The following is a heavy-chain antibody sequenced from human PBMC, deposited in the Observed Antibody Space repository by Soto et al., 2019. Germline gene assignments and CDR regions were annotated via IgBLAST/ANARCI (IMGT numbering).Heavy chain of an antibody. CDR1: GYSFTSYW. CDR2: IDPSDSYT. V-gene: IGHV5-10-1*01. Sequence: GESLKISCKGSGYSFTSYWISWVRQMPGKGLEWMGRIDPSDSYTNYSPSFQGHVTISADKSISTAYLQWSSLKASDTAMHYCARLRFGELPYHYYGMDVWGQGTTVTVSS. J-gene: IGHJ6*02. CDR3: ARLRFGELPYHYYGMDV. D-gene: IGHD3-10*01.